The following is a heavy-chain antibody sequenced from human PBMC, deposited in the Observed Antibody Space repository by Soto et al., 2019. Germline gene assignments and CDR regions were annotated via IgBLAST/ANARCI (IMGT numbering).Heavy chain of an antibody. V-gene: IGHV4-30-4*01. Sequence: PSETLSLTCTVSGGSISSGDYYWSWIRQPPGKGLEWIGYIYYSGSTYYNPSLKSRVTISVDTSKNQFSLKLSSVTAADTAVYYCAREHYDSSGYHDWFDPWGQGTLVT. J-gene: IGHJ5*02. CDR2: IYYSGST. CDR1: GGSISSGDYY. CDR3: AREHYDSSGYHDWFDP. D-gene: IGHD3-22*01.